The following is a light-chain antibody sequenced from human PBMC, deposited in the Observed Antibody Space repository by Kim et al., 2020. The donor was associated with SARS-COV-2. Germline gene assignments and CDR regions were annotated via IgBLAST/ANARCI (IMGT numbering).Light chain of an antibody. CDR3: CSYGGSYTWV. CDR1: SSDVGGYNY. Sequence: QSALTQPRSVSGSPGQSVTISCTGTSSDVGGYNYVSWYQQYPGKAPKVMIYDVSKRPSGVPDRFPGSKSGNTASLTISGLQAEDEADYYCCSYGGSYTWVFGGGTKLTVL. CDR2: DVS. J-gene: IGLJ3*02. V-gene: IGLV2-11*01.